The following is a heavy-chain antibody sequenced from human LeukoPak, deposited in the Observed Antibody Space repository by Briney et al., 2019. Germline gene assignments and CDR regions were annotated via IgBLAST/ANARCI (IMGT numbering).Heavy chain of an antibody. V-gene: IGHV3-49*04. D-gene: IGHD6-19*01. CDR1: GFRFSVYA. CDR3: SRAYSTGWLGINDY. Sequence: PGRSLRLSCTASGFRFSVYAMTWVRQAPGKGLEWVGFIRNKANGGTADYAASVKGRFTISRDDSRTIAYLQMNGLKTEDTAVYYCSRAYSTGWLGINDYWGQGALVTVSS. CDR2: IRNKANGGTA. J-gene: IGHJ4*02.